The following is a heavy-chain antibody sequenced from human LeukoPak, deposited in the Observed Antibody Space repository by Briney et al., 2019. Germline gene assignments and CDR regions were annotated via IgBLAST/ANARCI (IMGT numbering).Heavy chain of an antibody. D-gene: IGHD6-13*01. Sequence: SETLSLTCAVYGGSFSGYYWSWIRQPPGKGLEWIGEINHSGSTNYNPSLKSRVTISVDTSKNQFSLKLSSVTAADTAVYYCARDGYSSSWYEYFNIDYWGQGTLVTVSS. CDR1: GGSFSGYY. V-gene: IGHV4-34*01. J-gene: IGHJ4*02. CDR3: ARDGYSSSWYEYFNIDY. CDR2: INHSGST.